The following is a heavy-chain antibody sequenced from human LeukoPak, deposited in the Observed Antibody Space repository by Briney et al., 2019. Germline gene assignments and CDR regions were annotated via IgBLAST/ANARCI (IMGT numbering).Heavy chain of an antibody. V-gene: IGHV1-46*01. CDR1: GYTFTSYY. CDR3: ARDGGGYVYGY. CDR2: INPSGGST. Sequence: ASVKVSCKASGYTFTSYYMHWVRQAPGQGLEWMGIINPSGGSTSYAQKFQGRVTMTRDTSTSTVCMELSSLRSEDTAVYYCARDGGGYVYGYWGQGTLVTVSS. D-gene: IGHD5-12*01. J-gene: IGHJ4*02.